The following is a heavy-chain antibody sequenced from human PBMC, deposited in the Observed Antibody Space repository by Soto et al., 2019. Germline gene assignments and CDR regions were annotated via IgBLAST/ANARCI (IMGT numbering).Heavy chain of an antibody. D-gene: IGHD2-15*01. CDR3: ATGYCSGGSCYYGMDV. CDR2: IGKSGDT. CDR1: GFTFSSYD. V-gene: IGHV3-13*04. J-gene: IGHJ6*02. Sequence: PGGSLRLSCAASGFTFSSYDMHWVRQATGKGLEWVSAIGKSGDTYYSDSVKGRFTISRENAKNSLYLQMNSLRVEDTAIYYCATGYCSGGSCYYGMDVWGQGTTVTVSS.